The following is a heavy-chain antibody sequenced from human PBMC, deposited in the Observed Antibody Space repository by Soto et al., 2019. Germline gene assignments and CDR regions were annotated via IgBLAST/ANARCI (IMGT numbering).Heavy chain of an antibody. CDR3: ARGDCTGAYCYSWPFNYGVDV. Sequence: QVQLVESVGGVVQPGGSLRLSCTTSGFTFNTYGMYWVRQAPGKGLEWAAIIWYDGSNKYYGDSVKGRFTISRDNSKNTLYLQMNSLRAEDTALYYCARGDCTGAYCYSWPFNYGVDVWGQGTTVTVSS. CDR1: GFTFNTYG. J-gene: IGHJ6*02. D-gene: IGHD2-15*01. CDR2: IWYDGSNK. V-gene: IGHV3-33*08.